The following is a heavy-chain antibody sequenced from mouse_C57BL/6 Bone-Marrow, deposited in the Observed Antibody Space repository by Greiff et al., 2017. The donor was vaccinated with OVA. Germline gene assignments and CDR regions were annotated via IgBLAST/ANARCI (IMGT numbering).Heavy chain of an antibody. D-gene: IGHD1-2*01. J-gene: IGHJ1*03. CDR2: ISRGSSTI. Sequence: EVQGVESGGGLVKPGGSLKLSCAASGFTFTDYGMHWVRQAPEKGLEWVAYISRGSSTIYYADTVKGRFTLSRDNAKNTLFLQMTSLRSEDTAIYYCARRMAKGYFDIGGTGTAVTVSS. CDR1: GFTFTDYG. CDR3: ARRMAKGYFDI. V-gene: IGHV5-17*01.